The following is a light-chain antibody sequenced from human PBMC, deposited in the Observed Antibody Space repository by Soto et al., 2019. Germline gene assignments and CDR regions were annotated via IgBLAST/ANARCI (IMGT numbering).Light chain of an antibody. CDR2: DVS. V-gene: IGLV2-14*03. CDR1: SSDVADYNY. Sequence: QSVLTQPASVSGSPGQSITISCTGTSSDVADYNYVSWYQQHPGKAPKLMIYDVSNRPSGVSNRFSGFKSGSTASLTISGLQAEDEADYYCSSYTSSSTSFGGGTKLTVL. J-gene: IGLJ2*01. CDR3: SSYTSSSTS.